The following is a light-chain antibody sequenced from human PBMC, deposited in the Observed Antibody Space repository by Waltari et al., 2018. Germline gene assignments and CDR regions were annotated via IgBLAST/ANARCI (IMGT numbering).Light chain of an antibody. CDR3: QSYDITLRVV. Sequence: QSVLTQPPSVSGAPGQRVNIACTGSGSHSRAGYDVHWYQQVPRAAPKLLIYGSSSRPLGVPDRFFGSTSGTSASLAIIGLQAEDEADYYCQSYDITLRVVFGGGTKLTVL. J-gene: IGLJ3*02. CDR1: GSHSRAGYD. CDR2: GSS. V-gene: IGLV1-40*01.